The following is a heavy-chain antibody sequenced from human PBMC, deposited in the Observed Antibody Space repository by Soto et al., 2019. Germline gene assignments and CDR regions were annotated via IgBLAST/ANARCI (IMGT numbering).Heavy chain of an antibody. CDR2: IYYSGST. J-gene: IGHJ5*02. CDR1: GGSISSYY. V-gene: IGHV4-59*08. Sequence: NPSETLSLTCTVSGGSISSYYWSWIRQPPGKGLEWIGYIYYSGSTKYNPSLKSRVTISVDTSKNQFSLKLTSVTAADTAVYYCARHGPGLPFDPWGQGTLVTV. CDR3: ARHGPGLPFDP. D-gene: IGHD2-21*01.